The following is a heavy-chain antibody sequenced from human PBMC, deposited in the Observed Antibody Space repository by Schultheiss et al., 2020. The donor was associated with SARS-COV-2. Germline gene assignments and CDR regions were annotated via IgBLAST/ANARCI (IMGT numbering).Heavy chain of an antibody. CDR2: ISFSGGTT. Sequence: GSLRLSCAASGFTFSSYAMSWVRQAPGQGLEWVSSISFSGGTTYYADSVKGRFTISRDNSKNTLYLQMNSLRAEDTALYYCAKEDYYYYMDVWGKGTTVTVSS. J-gene: IGHJ6*03. CDR1: GFTFSSYA. CDR3: AKEDYYYYMDV. V-gene: IGHV3-23*01.